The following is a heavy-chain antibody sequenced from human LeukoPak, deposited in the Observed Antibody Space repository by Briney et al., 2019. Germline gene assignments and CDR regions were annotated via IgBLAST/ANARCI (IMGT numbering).Heavy chain of an antibody. CDR1: GGSFSGYY. Sequence: SETLSLTCAVYGGSFSGYYWSWIRQPPGKGLEWIGEINHSGSTNYNPSLKSRVTISVDTSKSQFSLKLSSVTAADTAVYYCARGISSGWYEPFDYWGQGTLVTVSS. J-gene: IGHJ4*02. V-gene: IGHV4-34*01. CDR2: INHSGST. CDR3: ARGISSGWYEPFDY. D-gene: IGHD6-19*01.